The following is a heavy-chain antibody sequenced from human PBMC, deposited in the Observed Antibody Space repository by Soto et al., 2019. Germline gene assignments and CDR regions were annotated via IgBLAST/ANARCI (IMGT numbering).Heavy chain of an antibody. J-gene: IGHJ4*02. V-gene: IGHV3-43*01. Sequence: EVQLVESGGVVVQPGGSLRLSCAASGFTFDDYTMHWVRQAPGKGLEWVSLISWDGGSTYYADSVKGRFTISRDNSKNSLYLQMNSLRTEDTALYYCAKDIGYSSGWHFDCWGQGTLVTVAS. D-gene: IGHD6-19*01. CDR3: AKDIGYSSGWHFDC. CDR2: ISWDGGST. CDR1: GFTFDDYT.